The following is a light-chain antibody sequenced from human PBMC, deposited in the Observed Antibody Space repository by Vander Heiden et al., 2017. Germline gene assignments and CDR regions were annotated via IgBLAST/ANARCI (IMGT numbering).Light chain of an antibody. Sequence: DIQMTQSPSSLSASVGDRVTITCRASQSISSYLNWYQQKPGKAPKLLIYAASSLLSGVPSTFSGSGSGTDFTLTISSLQPEDFTTYYCQQSYGTRHTFGGGTKVEIK. J-gene: IGKJ4*01. V-gene: IGKV1-39*01. CDR1: QSISSY. CDR2: AAS. CDR3: QQSYGTRHT.